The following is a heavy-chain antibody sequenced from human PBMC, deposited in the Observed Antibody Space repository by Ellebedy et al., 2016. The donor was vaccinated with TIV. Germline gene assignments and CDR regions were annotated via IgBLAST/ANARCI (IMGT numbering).Heavy chain of an antibody. CDR2: IYYSGST. J-gene: IGHJ4*02. CDR3: ARGSGDYDSSGYYTTHFDY. CDR1: GGSISSYY. Sequence: MPGGSLRLSCTVSGGSISSYYWSWIRQPPGKGLEWIGYIYYSGSTNYNPSLKSRVTISVDTSKNQFSLKLSSVTAADTAVYYCARGSGDYDSSGYYTTHFDYWGQGTLVTVSS. D-gene: IGHD3-22*01. V-gene: IGHV4-59*01.